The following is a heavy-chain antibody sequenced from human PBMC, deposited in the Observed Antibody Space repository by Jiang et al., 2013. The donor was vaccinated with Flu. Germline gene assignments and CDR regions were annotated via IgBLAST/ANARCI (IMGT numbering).Heavy chain of an antibody. Sequence: VQLVESGGGLVKPGGSLRLSCAASGFTFSSYKMKWVRQAPGKGLEWVSFISSRSTYIYYADSVKGRFTIFRDNAKNSLYLQMNSLRVDDTAVYYCARGDPIDGDSYYYGMDVWGKGPRSPSPQ. D-gene: IGHD4-17*01. V-gene: IGHV3-21*01. J-gene: IGHJ6*04. CDR3: ARGDPIDGDSYYYGMDV. CDR1: GFTFSSYK. CDR2: ISSRSTYI.